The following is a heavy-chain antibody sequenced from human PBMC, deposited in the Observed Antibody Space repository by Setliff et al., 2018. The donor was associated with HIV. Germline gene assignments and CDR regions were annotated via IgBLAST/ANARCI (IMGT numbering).Heavy chain of an antibody. J-gene: IGHJ4*02. D-gene: IGHD4-17*01. V-gene: IGHV3-30*03. Sequence: GGSLRLSCAASGFTFSNSMMGWVRQAPGKGLEWVAAISDDASTLFYVDSVKGRFTISRDNSENTLYLQMNSLRAEDMAVYYCARSHDYGDDRRLDYWGQGTLVTVSS. CDR3: ARSHDYGDDRRLDY. CDR2: ISDDASTL. CDR1: GFTFSNSM.